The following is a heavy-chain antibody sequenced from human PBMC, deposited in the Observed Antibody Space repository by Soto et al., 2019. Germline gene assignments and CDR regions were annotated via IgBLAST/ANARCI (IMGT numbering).Heavy chain of an antibody. CDR1: GGSISSNY. CDR3: ARYRREEVAGYTLDN. CDR2: VYNSGST. V-gene: IGHV4-59*01. D-gene: IGHD2-15*01. J-gene: IGHJ4*02. Sequence: PSETLSLTCTVSGGSISSNYCTWVRQPPGKGLEWIGYVYNSGSTNYNPSLKSRVTISEDTSKSQFSLKVNSMTAADTAVYYCARYRREEVAGYTLDNWGQGILVT.